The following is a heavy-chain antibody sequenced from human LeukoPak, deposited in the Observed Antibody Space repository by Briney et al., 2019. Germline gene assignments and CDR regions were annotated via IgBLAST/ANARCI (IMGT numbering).Heavy chain of an antibody. D-gene: IGHD4-17*01. CDR2: IYYSGST. V-gene: IGHV4-59*01. J-gene: IGHJ4*02. Sequence: SETLSLTCTVSGGSISGYYWSWIRQPPGKGLEWIGYIYYSGSTNYNPSLKSRVTISVDTSKNQFSLKLSSVTAADTAVYYCARAARDYEIDYWGQGTLVTVSS. CDR3: ARAARDYEIDY. CDR1: GGSISGYY.